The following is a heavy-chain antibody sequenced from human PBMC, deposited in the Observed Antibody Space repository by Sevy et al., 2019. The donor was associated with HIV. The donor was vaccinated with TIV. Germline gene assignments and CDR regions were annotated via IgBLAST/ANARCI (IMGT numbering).Heavy chain of an antibody. CDR3: ARPYGSGSWEAFDI. J-gene: IGHJ3*02. D-gene: IGHD3-10*01. Sequence: GGSLRLSCAASGFTFSTYTMNWVRQAPGKGLEWVSSISSSSNYIDYADSVKGRFTISRDNAKNSLYLQMNSLRAEDTALYYCARPYGSGSWEAFDIWGQGTMVTVSS. V-gene: IGHV3-21*01. CDR2: ISSSSNYI. CDR1: GFTFSTYT.